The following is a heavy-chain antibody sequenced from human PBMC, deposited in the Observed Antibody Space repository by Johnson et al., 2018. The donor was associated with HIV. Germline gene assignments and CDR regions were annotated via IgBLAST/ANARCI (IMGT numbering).Heavy chain of an antibody. CDR3: ARGIMITFGGVIAHEAFDI. D-gene: IGHD3-16*02. CDR1: GFTLDDYG. Sequence: VQLVESGGGVVQPGRSLRLSCAASGFTLDDYGIHWVRQAPGKGLEWVSAISGSGGSTYYADSVKGRFTISRDNAKNSLYLQMNSLRAEDTALYYCARGIMITFGGVIAHEAFDIWGQGTMVIVSS. CDR2: ISGSGGST. J-gene: IGHJ3*02. V-gene: IGHV3-20*04.